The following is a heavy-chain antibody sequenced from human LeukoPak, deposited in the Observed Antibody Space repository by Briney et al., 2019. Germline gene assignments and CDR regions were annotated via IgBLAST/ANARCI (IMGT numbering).Heavy chain of an antibody. V-gene: IGHV4-38-2*01. D-gene: IGHD2/OR15-2a*01. CDR1: GYSISSGYY. CDR3: ASFSAGGAFDI. J-gene: IGHJ3*02. Sequence: PSETLSLTCAVSGYSISSGYYWGWIRQPPGKGLEWIGSIYHSGSTCYNPSLKSRVTISVDTSKNQFSLKLSSVTAADTAVYYCASFSAGGAFDIWGQGTMVTVSS. CDR2: IYHSGST.